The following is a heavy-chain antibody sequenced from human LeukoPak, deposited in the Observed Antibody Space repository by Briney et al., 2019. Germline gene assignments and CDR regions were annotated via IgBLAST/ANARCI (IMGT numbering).Heavy chain of an antibody. CDR3: ARVAGYSTGWYPLDF. D-gene: IGHD6-19*01. V-gene: IGHV4-61*02. J-gene: IGHJ4*02. CDR2: IYPSGNT. CDR1: GGSMSSDSHY. Sequence: SQTLSLTCTVSGGSMSSDSHYWSWIRQPAGKGLEWIGRIYPSGNTNYNPSLESRATISIDMSKDQFSLKLSSVTAADTAVYYCARVAGYSTGWYPLDFWGQGTLVTVSS.